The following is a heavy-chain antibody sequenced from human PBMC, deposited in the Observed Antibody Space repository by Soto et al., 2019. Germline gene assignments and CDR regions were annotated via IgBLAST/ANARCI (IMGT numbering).Heavy chain of an antibody. CDR1: GGSIRRGGYK. V-gene: IGHV4-31*01. CDR2: VFHTWNT. D-gene: IGHD3-10*01. CDR3: ARDPGKLITPAQ. J-gene: IGHJ1*01. Sequence: SENLLLTFTVSGGSIRRGGYKCSWIRHLPVTGLECIGYVFHTWNTYYNPSLKSLVTISVDTSQNQFSLRLSSVTAADTALYYCARDPGKLITPAQWGQGGLVTITS.